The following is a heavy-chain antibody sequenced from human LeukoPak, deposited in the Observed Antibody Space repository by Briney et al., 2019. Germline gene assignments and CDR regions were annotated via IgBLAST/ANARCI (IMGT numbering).Heavy chain of an antibody. CDR1: GGSVSSGDYY. CDR3: ARGRVYYDSSGSDAFDI. V-gene: IGHV4-30-4*01. D-gene: IGHD3-22*01. Sequence: PSQTLSLTCTVSGGSVSSGDYYWSWIRQPPGKGLEWIGYIYYSGSTYYNPSLKSRVTISVDTSKNQFSLKLSSVTAADTAVYYCARGRVYYDSSGSDAFDIWGQGTMVTVSS. CDR2: IYYSGST. J-gene: IGHJ3*02.